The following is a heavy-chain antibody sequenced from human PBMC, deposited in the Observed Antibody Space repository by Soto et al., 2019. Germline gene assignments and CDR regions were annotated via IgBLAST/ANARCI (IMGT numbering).Heavy chain of an antibody. D-gene: IGHD2-15*01. CDR3: AREENCSDGICYSEYFQR. J-gene: IGHJ1*01. CDR2: VNPSGAST. CDR1: GYIFTAYS. Sequence: QVQLVQSGAEVKKPGASVKVSCKASGYIFTAYSMHWVRQAPGQGLEWMGVVNPSGASTNYAQKFQGRITMTMDTSTSTVYMDLSSLTSEDTAVYYCAREENCSDGICYSEYFQRWGQGTLVTVSS. V-gene: IGHV1-46*01.